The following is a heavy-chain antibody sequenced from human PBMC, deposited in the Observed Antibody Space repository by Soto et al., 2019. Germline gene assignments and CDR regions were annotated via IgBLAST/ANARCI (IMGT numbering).Heavy chain of an antibody. V-gene: IGHV3-30-3*01. J-gene: IGHJ4*02. CDR1: GFTFSSHA. Sequence: QVQLVESGGGVVQPGRSLRLSCAASGFTFSSHAMHWVRQAPGKGLEWVALMSYEETNKYYAGSVKGRFIISRDNSQNTLYLQMNSLRPEDTAVYYCARDLLPPGRGVIITSYSFDYWGQGVLVTVSS. D-gene: IGHD3-10*01. CDR3: ARDLLPPGRGVIITSYSFDY. CDR2: MSYEETNK.